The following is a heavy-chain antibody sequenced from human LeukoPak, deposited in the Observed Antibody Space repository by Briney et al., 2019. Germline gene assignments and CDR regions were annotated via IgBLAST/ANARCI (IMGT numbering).Heavy chain of an antibody. CDR1: GGSISSGSYY. CDR2: IYTSGST. CDR3: ADGLMDV. D-gene: IGHD5-24*01. Sequence: SETLSLTCTVSGGSISSGSYYWSRIRQPAGKGLEWIGRIYTSGSTNYNPSLKSRVTISVDTSKNQFSLKLSSVTAADTAVYYCADGLMDVWGKGATVTVSS. J-gene: IGHJ6*04. V-gene: IGHV4-61*02.